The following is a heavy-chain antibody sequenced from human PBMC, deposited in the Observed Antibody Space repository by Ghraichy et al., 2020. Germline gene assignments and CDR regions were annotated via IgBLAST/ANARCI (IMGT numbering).Heavy chain of an antibody. CDR3: ARIDRGGYYFDY. D-gene: IGHD3-3*01. J-gene: IGHJ4*02. V-gene: IGHV2-70*04. Sequence: SGPTLVKPKQTLTLTCTFSGFSLSTSGMRVSWIRQPPGKALEWLARIDWDDDKFYSTSPKTRLTISKDTSKNQVVLTMTNMDPVDTATYFCARIDRGGYYFDYWGQGALVTVSS. CDR2: IDWDDDK. CDR1: GFSLSTSGMR.